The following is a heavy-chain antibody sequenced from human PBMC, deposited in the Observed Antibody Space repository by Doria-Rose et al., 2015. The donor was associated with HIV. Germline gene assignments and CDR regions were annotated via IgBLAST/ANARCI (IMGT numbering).Heavy chain of an antibody. V-gene: IGHV4-59*01. CDR3: ARVVRYQLVPGAFDI. CDR2: IYYSGNT. CDR1: GGSITGYY. J-gene: IGHJ3*02. D-gene: IGHD6-13*01. Sequence: QVQLQESGPGLVKPSETLSLTCTVAGGSITGYYWSRMRQPPGKGLEWIGYIYYSGNTNYNPSLKSRVTISVDRSKNQFSLNLNSMTAADTAVYYCARVVRYQLVPGAFDIWGQGTKVTVSS.